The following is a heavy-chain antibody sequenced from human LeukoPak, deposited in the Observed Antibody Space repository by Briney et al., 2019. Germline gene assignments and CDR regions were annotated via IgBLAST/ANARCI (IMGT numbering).Heavy chain of an antibody. J-gene: IGHJ4*02. CDR1: GGTFSSYA. Sequence: GASVKVSCKASGGTFSSYAISWVRQAPGQGLEWMGRIIPILGIANYAQKFQGRVTITADKSTSTAYMELRSLRSDDTAVYYCARDPGRSLDYWGQGTLVTVSS. CDR2: IIPILGIA. D-gene: IGHD2-15*01. CDR3: ARDPGRSLDY. V-gene: IGHV1-69*04.